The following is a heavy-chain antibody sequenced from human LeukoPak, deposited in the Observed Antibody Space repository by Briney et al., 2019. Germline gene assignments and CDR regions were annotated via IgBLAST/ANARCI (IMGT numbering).Heavy chain of an antibody. J-gene: IGHJ6*02. CDR3: ARVPGYYYYGMDV. CDR1: GYTFTNYG. CDR2: ISAYNGNT. D-gene: IGHD1-14*01. V-gene: IGHV1-18*01. Sequence: ASVNVSRKASGYTFTNYGISWVRQAPGQGLEWMGWISAYNGNTNYAQKLQGRVTMTTDTSTSTAYMELRSLRSDDTAVYYCARVPGYYYYGMDVWGQGTTVTVSS.